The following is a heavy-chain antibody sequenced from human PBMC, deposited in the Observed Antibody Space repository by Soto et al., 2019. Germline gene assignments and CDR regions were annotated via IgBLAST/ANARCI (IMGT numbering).Heavy chain of an antibody. CDR2: IDTSGNT. CDR1: GGSTSTYY. J-gene: IGHJ6*02. V-gene: IGHV4-4*07. Sequence: PSETLSLTCTVSGGSTSTYYWSWIWQPAGKGLEWIGRIDTSGNTNYNPSLKSRVTMSVDTSKKQFSLKLTSVTAADTAVYYCARYSSDWFQTEGMDVWGLGTTVTVSS. CDR3: ARYSSDWFQTEGMDV. D-gene: IGHD6-13*01.